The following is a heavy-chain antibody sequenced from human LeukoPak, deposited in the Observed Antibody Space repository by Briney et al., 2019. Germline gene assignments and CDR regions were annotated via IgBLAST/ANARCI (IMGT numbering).Heavy chain of an antibody. CDR3: ARVSGWTLY. CDR1: GGSFSGYY. CDR2: INHSGST. D-gene: IGHD6-19*01. V-gene: IGHV4-34*01. Sequence: SETLSLTCAVYGGSFSGYYWSWIRQPPGKGLEWIGEINHSGSTNYNPSLKSRVTISVDTSKNQFSLKLSSVTAADTAVYYCARVSGWTLYWGQGTLATISS. J-gene: IGHJ4*02.